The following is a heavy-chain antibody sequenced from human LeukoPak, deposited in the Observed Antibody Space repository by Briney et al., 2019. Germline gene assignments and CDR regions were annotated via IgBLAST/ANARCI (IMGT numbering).Heavy chain of an antibody. CDR1: GFPFSSYG. V-gene: IGHV3-33*06. D-gene: IGHD6-19*01. Sequence: GGSLGLSCVASGFPFSSYGMHWVRQAPGKGLEWVAVKWSVGGAEYYADSVKGRFTISRDNSKNTLYLQMNSPRAEDTAVYYCAKDGDSSGWFTYGMDVWGQGTTVTVSS. CDR3: AKDGDSSGWFTYGMDV. CDR2: KWSVGGAE. J-gene: IGHJ6*02.